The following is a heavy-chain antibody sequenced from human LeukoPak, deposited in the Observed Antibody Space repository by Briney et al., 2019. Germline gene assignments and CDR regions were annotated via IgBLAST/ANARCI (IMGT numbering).Heavy chain of an antibody. V-gene: IGHV3-7*01. J-gene: IGHJ3*02. CDR2: IKQDGSEK. Sequence: GGSLRLSCAASGFTFSSYWMSWVRQAPGKGLEWVANIKQDGSEKYYVDSVKGRFTISRDNAKNSLYLQMNSLRAEDTAVYYCARDVRECNSTSCYSDAFDIWGQGTMVTVSS. CDR1: GFTFSSYW. D-gene: IGHD2-2*02. CDR3: ARDVRECNSTSCYSDAFDI.